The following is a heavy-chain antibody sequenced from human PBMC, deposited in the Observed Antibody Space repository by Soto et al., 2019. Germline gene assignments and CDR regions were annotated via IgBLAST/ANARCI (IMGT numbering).Heavy chain of an antibody. V-gene: IGHV4-59*01. CDR3: ARGYYDTRGSSNAFDI. CDR1: GDSISSSY. D-gene: IGHD3-22*01. CDR2: IYYSGST. J-gene: IGHJ3*02. Sequence: SETLSLTCTVSGDSISSSYWSWIRQPPGKGLEWIGYIYYSGSTNYNPSIKSRVTISIDTSKNQLSLKLSSVTAAGTAVYYCARGYYDTRGSSNAFDIWGQGTMVTVSS.